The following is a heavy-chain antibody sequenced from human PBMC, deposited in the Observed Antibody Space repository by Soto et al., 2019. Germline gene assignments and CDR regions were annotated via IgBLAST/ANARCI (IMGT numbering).Heavy chain of an antibody. CDR1: GGTFSSYA. D-gene: IGHD5-18*01. J-gene: IGHJ6*02. V-gene: IGHV1-69*01. Sequence: QVQLVQSGAEVQKPGSSVKVSCKASGGTFSSYAISWVRQAPGQGLAWMGGIIPIFGTANYAQKFQGRVTITADESTSTAYMELSSLRSEDTAVYYCARDRGVDTAMAPHQGGMDVWGQGTTVTVSS. CDR3: ARDRGVDTAMAPHQGGMDV. CDR2: IIPIFGTA.